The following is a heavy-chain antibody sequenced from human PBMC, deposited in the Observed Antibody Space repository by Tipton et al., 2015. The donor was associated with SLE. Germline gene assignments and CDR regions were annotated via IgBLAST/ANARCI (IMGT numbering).Heavy chain of an antibody. CDR3: ARLITGDQYFDY. J-gene: IGHJ4*02. V-gene: IGHV4-39*01. Sequence: TLSLTCTVSGGSISSSSYYWGWIRQPPGKGLEWIGSIYYSGSTYYNPSLKSRVTISVDTSKNQFSLKLSSVTAADTAVYYRARLITGDQYFDYWGQGTLVTVSS. CDR2: IYYSGST. D-gene: IGHD7-27*01. CDR1: GGSISSSSYY.